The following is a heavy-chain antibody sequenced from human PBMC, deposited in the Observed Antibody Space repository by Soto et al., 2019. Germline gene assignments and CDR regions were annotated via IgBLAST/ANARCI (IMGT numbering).Heavy chain of an antibody. CDR3: ARAKGAYYSPLVY. CDR1: GATFSSYA. CDR2: IIPFFGTP. Sequence: QVLLVQSGAEVKKPGSSVKVSCKLSGATFSSYAMSWVLQAPGQGLEWIGGIIPFFGTPNYAQKFQGRVTITADTSTATSYMELSSLRSDDTAVYYCARAKGAYYSPLVYWGQGTLVTVSS. J-gene: IGHJ4*02. D-gene: IGHD3-22*01. V-gene: IGHV1-69*06.